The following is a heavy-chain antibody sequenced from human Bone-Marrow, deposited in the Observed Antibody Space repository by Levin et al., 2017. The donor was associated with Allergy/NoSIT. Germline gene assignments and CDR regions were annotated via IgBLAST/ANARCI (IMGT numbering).Heavy chain of an antibody. D-gene: IGHD3-22*01. CDR2: SWFDGSRT. J-gene: IGHJ4*02. CDR3: ARDAGDDTAGYYFDS. CDR1: GFTLSGYV. V-gene: IGHV3-33*01. Sequence: PGGSLRLSCAASGFTLSGYVIHWVRQAPGKGLEWVALSWFDGSRTHYGDSVKGRFTISRDNFKSTLHLQMNSLRVEDTAVYYCARDAGDDTAGYYFDSWGQGTLVTVSS.